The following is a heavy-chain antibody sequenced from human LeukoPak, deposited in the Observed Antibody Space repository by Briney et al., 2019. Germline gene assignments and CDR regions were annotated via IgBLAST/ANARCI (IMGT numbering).Heavy chain of an antibody. J-gene: IGHJ4*02. CDR2: ISPGGPT. CDR3: AKDGAWLRFDD. Sequence: PGGSLRLSCAASGFTSSSYAMSWVRQAPGKGLEWVSGISPGGPTYYADSVKGRFSISRDDSKNTFYLQMINLRAEDTAVYYCAKDGAWLRFDDWGQGILVTVSS. V-gene: IGHV3-23*01. CDR1: GFTSSSYA. D-gene: IGHD5-12*01.